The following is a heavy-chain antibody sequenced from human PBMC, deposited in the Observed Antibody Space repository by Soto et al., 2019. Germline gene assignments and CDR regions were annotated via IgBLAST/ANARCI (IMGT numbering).Heavy chain of an antibody. CDR1: GDSVSSNSAA. CDR2: TYYRSKWYN. V-gene: IGHV6-1*01. Sequence: PSQTLSLTCAISGDSVSSNSAAWNWIRQSPSRGLEWLGRTYYRSKWYNDYAVSVKSRITINPDTSKNQFSLQLNSVTPEDTAVYYFAREVNPPVAGTSEYYYYGMDVWGQGTTVTVSS. CDR3: AREVNPPVAGTSEYYYYGMDV. D-gene: IGHD6-19*01. J-gene: IGHJ6*02.